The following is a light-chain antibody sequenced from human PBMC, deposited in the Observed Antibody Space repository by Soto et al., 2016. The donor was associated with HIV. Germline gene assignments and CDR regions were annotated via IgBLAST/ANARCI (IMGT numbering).Light chain of an antibody. CDR3: QVWDSDSDHWV. V-gene: IGLV3-21*03. CDR1: DIRSKS. J-gene: IGLJ3*02. Sequence: SYVLAQPPSVSVAPGKTAIITCGGDDIRSKSXHWYQQKPGQAPVLVVHDDSDRPSGIPERFSGSNSGNTATLTISRVEAGDEADYYCQVWDSDSDHWVFGGGTKLTV. CDR2: DDS.